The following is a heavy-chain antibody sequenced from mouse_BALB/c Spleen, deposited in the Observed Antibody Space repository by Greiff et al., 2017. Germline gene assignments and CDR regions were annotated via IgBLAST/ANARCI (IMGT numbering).Heavy chain of an antibody. Sequence: QVQLKESGAELVRPGVSVKISCKGSGYTFTDYAMHWVKQSHAKSLEWIGVISTYYGDASYNQKFKGKATMTVDKSSSTAYMELARLTSEDSAIYYCARSGLLTRVFDYWGQGTTLTVSS. D-gene: IGHD2-3*01. CDR2: ISTYYGDA. J-gene: IGHJ2*01. V-gene: IGHV1S137*01. CDR3: ARSGLLTRVFDY. CDR1: GYTFTDYA.